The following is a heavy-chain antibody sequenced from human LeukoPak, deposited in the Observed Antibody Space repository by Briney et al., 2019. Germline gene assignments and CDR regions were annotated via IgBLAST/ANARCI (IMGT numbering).Heavy chain of an antibody. CDR1: GDYISGYY. CDR2: IYHSGST. D-gene: IGHD2-15*01. V-gene: IGHV4-59*12. J-gene: IGHJ3*01. CDR3: ANADRYCSGGSCPVPDAFDF. Sequence: SETLSLTCTVSGDYISGYYWSWIWQPPGKGLEWIGYIYHSGSTYYNPSLKSRVTISVDRSKNQFSLKLSSVTAADTAVYYCANADRYCSGGSCPVPDAFDFWGQGTMVTVSS.